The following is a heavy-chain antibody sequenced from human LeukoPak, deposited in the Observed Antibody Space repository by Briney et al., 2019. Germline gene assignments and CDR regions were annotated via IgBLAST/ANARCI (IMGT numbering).Heavy chain of an antibody. CDR3: ANFVDTSMGGNDY. J-gene: IGHJ4*02. Sequence: TGGSLRLSCAASGFTFSSYAMSWVRQAPGKGLEWVSAISSSSDHIYYADSVQGRFTISRDNSKNTLYLQMDSLRAEDTALYYCANFVDTSMGGNDYWGQGTLVTVSS. CDR1: GFTFSSYA. CDR2: ISSSSDHI. D-gene: IGHD5-18*01. V-gene: IGHV3-23*01.